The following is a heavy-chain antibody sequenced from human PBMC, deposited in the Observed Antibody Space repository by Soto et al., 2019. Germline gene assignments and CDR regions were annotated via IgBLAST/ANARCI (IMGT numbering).Heavy chain of an antibody. V-gene: IGHV4-59*11. Sequence: SETLSLTSTVSNGSISSHYWSWIRQPPGKGLEWIGYIYSSGSTIYSPSLKSRVTISVDTSKNQFSLKLSSVTAADTAVYYCARLRTTFDIWGQGTLVTVSS. D-gene: IGHD3-10*01. CDR3: ARLRTTFDI. CDR2: IYSSGST. CDR1: NGSISSHY. J-gene: IGHJ3*02.